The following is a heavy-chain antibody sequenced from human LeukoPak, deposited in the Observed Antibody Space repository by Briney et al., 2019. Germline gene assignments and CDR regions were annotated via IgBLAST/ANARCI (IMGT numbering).Heavy chain of an antibody. D-gene: IGHD3-3*01. CDR3: AKIKLGVDYYYMDV. V-gene: IGHV3-30*02. CDR2: IRYEGSNK. CDR1: GFTFSSYG. J-gene: IGHJ6*03. Sequence: AGGSLRLSCAASGFTFSSYGMHWVRQAPGKGLEWVAFIRYEGSNKYYADSVKGRFTISRDNSKNTLYLQMNSLRAEDTAVYHCAKIKLGVDYYYMDVWGKGTTVTVSS.